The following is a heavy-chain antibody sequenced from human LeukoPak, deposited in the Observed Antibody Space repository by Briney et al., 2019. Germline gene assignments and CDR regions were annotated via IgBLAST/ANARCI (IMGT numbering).Heavy chain of an antibody. CDR1: GFTVISNY. CDR2: IYSGGST. J-gene: IGHJ4*02. Sequence: PGGSLRLSCAASGFTVISNYMTWVRQAPGKGLEWVSVIYSGGSTYYAGSVKGRFTISRDNPKNTLYLQMNSLRAEDTAVYYCARGADYFDYWGQGTLVTVSS. CDR3: ARGADYFDY. V-gene: IGHV3-66*02.